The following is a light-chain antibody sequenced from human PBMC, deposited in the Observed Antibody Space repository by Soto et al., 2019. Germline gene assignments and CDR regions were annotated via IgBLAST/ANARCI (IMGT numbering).Light chain of an antibody. CDR1: SGHISNA. CDR3: QTWGTGIQWV. J-gene: IGLJ3*02. Sequence: QTVVTQSPSASASLGASVTLTCSLSSGHISNAIAWHQQRPQKGPRYLMKVKSDGSHTKGDGIPDRFSGSSSGTERHLIISSLQSEDEADYYCQTWGTGIQWVFGGGTKLTVL. V-gene: IGLV4-69*01. CDR2: VKSDGSH.